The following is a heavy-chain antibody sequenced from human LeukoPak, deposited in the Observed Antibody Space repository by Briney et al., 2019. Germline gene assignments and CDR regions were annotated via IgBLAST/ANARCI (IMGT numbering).Heavy chain of an antibody. CDR2: IYYSGST. J-gene: IGHJ4*02. Sequence: PSETLSLTCTVSGGSVSSGSYYWSWIRQPPGKGLEWIGYIYYSGSTNYNPSLKSRVTISVDASKNQFSLKLSSVTAADTAVYYCAIATKEFGVSLDYWGQGTLVTVSS. D-gene: IGHD2-8*01. CDR3: AIATKEFGVSLDY. V-gene: IGHV4-61*01. CDR1: GGSVSSGSYY.